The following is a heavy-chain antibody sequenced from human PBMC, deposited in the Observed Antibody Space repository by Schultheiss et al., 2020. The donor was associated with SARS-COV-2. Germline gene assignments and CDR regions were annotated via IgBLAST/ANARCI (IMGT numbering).Heavy chain of an antibody. J-gene: IGHJ5*02. V-gene: IGHV4-61*08. CDR2: IYYSGST. CDR1: GGSISSGGYS. Sequence: SETLSLTCAVSGGSISSGGYSWSWIRQPPGKGLEWIGYIYYSGSTNYNPSLKSRVTISVDTSKNQFSLQLNSVTPEDTAVYYCARVGGYSYGSVWWFDPWGQGTLVTVSS. CDR3: ARVGGYSYGSVWWFDP. D-gene: IGHD5-18*01.